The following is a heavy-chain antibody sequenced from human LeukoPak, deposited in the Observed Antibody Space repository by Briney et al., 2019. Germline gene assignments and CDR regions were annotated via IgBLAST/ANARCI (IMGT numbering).Heavy chain of an antibody. CDR1: GFTFDDYA. CDR3: AKGYDILTGQVTDAFDI. Sequence: GGSLRLSCAASGFTFDDYAMHWVRQAPGKGLEWVSGISWNSGSIGYADSVKGRFTISRDNAKNSLYLQMNSLRAEDTALYYCAKGYDILTGQVTDAFDIWGQGTMVTVSS. CDR2: ISWNSGSI. D-gene: IGHD3-9*01. J-gene: IGHJ3*02. V-gene: IGHV3-9*01.